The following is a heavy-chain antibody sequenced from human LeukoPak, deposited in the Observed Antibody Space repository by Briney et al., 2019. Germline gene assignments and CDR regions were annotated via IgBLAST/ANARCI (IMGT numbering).Heavy chain of an antibody. Sequence: GGSLRLSCAASGFTFSSYGMHWVRQAPGKGLEWVAVISYDGSNKYYADSVKGRFTISRDNSKNTLYLQMNSLRAEDTAVYYCAKEDIVVVVAARAFDYWGQGTLVTVSS. CDR1: GFTFSSYG. V-gene: IGHV3-30*18. CDR3: AKEDIVVVVAARAFDY. J-gene: IGHJ4*02. D-gene: IGHD2-15*01. CDR2: ISYDGSNK.